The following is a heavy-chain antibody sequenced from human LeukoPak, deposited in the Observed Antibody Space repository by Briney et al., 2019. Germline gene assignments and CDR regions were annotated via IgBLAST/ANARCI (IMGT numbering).Heavy chain of an antibody. V-gene: IGHV3-30*18. J-gene: IGHJ4*02. CDR1: GFSLRNHG. D-gene: IGHD3-3*01. CDR2: ISYEGSNQ. Sequence: GRSLRLSCAASGFSLRNHGMHWVRQAPGRGLEWMAFISYEGSNQYYAESVKGRFSISRENSKNTMYLQMNSLKTEDTGIYHCAKDVRFLEWSLDSWGQGTQVIVSS. CDR3: AKDVRFLEWSLDS.